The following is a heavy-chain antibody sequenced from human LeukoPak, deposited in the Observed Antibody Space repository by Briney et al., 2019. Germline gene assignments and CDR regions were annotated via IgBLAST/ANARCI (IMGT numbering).Heavy chain of an antibody. D-gene: IGHD6-19*01. CDR2: IYYSGST. V-gene: IGHV4-59*01. CDR3: AREGSKDSSGWFLS. Sequence: SETLSLTCTVSGGSTSSYYWSWIRQPPGKGLEWIGYIYYSGSTNYNPSLKSRVTISVDTSKNQFSLKLSSVTAADTAVYYCAREGSKDSSGWFLSWGQGTLVTVSS. J-gene: IGHJ5*02. CDR1: GGSTSSYY.